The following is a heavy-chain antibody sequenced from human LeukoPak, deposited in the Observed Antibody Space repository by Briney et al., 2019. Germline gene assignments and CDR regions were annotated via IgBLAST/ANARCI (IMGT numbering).Heavy chain of an antibody. J-gene: IGHJ4*02. CDR3: ARHLPGARHFDY. CDR1: GFTFSSYS. CDR2: ISSSSSYI. Sequence: GGSLRLSCAASGFTFSSYSMNWVRQAPGKGLEWVSSISSSSSYIYYADSVKGRFTISRDNAKNSLYLEMNSLRAEDTAVYYCARHLPGARHFDYWGQGTLVTVSS. V-gene: IGHV3-21*01. D-gene: IGHD6-6*01.